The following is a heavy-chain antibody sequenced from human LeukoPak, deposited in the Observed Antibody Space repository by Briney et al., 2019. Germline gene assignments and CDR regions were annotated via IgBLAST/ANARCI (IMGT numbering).Heavy chain of an antibody. CDR1: GFTFSSYA. CDR2: LCGSGGST. Sequence: GGSLRLSCAASGFTFSSYAMSWVRQAPGKGLEWVSALCGSGGSTYYADSVKGRFTISRDNSKNTLYLPMNSLRAEDTAVYYCAKDFVLMVYATCFDYWGQGTLVTVSS. CDR3: AKDFVLMVYATCFDY. D-gene: IGHD2-8*01. V-gene: IGHV3-23*01. J-gene: IGHJ4*02.